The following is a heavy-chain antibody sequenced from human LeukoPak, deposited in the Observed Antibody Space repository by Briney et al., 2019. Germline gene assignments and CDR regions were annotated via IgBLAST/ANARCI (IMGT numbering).Heavy chain of an antibody. Sequence: GGSLRLSCAASGFTFSSYGMHWVRQAPGKGLEWVAVMSYDGSNKYYADSVKGRFTISRDNSKNTLYLQMNSLRAEDTAVYYCAKQWLRQVPPDYWGQGTLVTVSS. J-gene: IGHJ4*02. D-gene: IGHD5-12*01. CDR3: AKQWLRQVPPDY. CDR2: MSYDGSNK. V-gene: IGHV3-30*18. CDR1: GFTFSSYG.